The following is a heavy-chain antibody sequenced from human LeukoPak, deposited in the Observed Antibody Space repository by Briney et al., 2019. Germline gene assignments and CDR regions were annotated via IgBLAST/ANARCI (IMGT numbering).Heavy chain of an antibody. CDR3: ARGPPYIAAAGPIDY. Sequence: GRSPRLSCAASGSTFSSYAMHWVRQAPGKGLEWVAVISYDGSNKYYADSVKGRFTISRDNSKNTLYLQMNSLRAEDTAVYYCARGPPYIAAAGPIDYWGQGTLVTVSS. J-gene: IGHJ4*02. CDR1: GSTFSSYA. D-gene: IGHD6-13*01. V-gene: IGHV3-30-3*01. CDR2: ISYDGSNK.